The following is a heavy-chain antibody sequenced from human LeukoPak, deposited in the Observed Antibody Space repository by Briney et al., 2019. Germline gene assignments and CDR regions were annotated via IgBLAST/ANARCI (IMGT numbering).Heavy chain of an antibody. CDR3: AREGGYVRRGAQLFDY. CDR2: MNPNSSNT. Sequence: GASVKVSCKASGYTFTSYDINWVRQATGQGREWMGWMNPNSSNTGYAQKFQGRVTITADKSTSTAYMELSSLRSEDTAVYYCAREGGYVRRGAQLFDYWGQGTLVTVSS. V-gene: IGHV1-8*03. D-gene: IGHD5-12*01. J-gene: IGHJ4*02. CDR1: GYTFTSYD.